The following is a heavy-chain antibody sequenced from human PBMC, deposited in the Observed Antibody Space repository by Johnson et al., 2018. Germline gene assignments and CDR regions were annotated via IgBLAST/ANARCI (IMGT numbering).Heavy chain of an antibody. CDR1: GYTFTSYD. J-gene: IGHJ3*02. V-gene: IGHV1-8*01. CDR2: MNPNSGNT. D-gene: IGHD3-22*01. CDR3: AGNYYDGDAFDI. Sequence: VQLVESGAEVKKPGASXKVSCKASGYTFTSYDINWVRQATGQGLEWMGWMNPNSGNTGYAQKFQGRVTMTRNTSISTAYMELSSLRSEDTAVYYCAGNYYDGDAFDIWGQGTMVTVSS.